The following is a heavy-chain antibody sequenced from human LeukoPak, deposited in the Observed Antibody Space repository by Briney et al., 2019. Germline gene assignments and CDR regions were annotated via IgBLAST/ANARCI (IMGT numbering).Heavy chain of an antibody. V-gene: IGHV4-34*01. CDR1: GGSFSGYY. D-gene: IGHD1-26*01. CDR3: ARGRRVRAQRIVGATWNWFDP. Sequence: SETLSLTCAVYGGSFSGYYWSWIRQPPGKGLEWIGEIDHSGSTNYNPSLKSRVTISVDTSKNQFSLKLSSVTAADTAVYYCARGRRVRAQRIVGATWNWFDPWGQGTLVTVSS. J-gene: IGHJ5*02. CDR2: IDHSGST.